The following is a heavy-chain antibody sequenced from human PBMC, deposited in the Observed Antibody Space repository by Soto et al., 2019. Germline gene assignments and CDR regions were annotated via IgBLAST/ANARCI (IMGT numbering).Heavy chain of an antibody. CDR3: AKDESRRNRRYFDL. V-gene: IGHV3-23*01. D-gene: IGHD4-4*01. Sequence: EVRLLESGGGLVQPGGSLRLSCAASGFTFSSYAMYWVRQAPGKGLEWVSVISGSGGSTYYADSVKGRFTISRDNSKSTLYLQMNSLRAEDTAVYYCAKDESRRNRRYFDLWGRGTLVTVSS. J-gene: IGHJ2*01. CDR2: ISGSGGST. CDR1: GFTFSSYA.